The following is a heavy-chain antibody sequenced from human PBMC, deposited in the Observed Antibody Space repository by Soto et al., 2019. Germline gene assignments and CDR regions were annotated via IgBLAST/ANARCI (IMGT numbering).Heavy chain of an antibody. J-gene: IGHJ4*02. CDR1: GGTFNNYA. Sequence: QVQLVQSGAEVKKPGSSVKVSCKASGGTFNNYAISWVRQAPGQGLEWMGGIIPLFGATNYAQHFQGRVTITADKFTSTSYMELSSLKSENTAVYYCARLIGEGYSGTYGLDYWGRGTLVTVSS. D-gene: IGHD2-8*01. CDR3: ARLIGEGYSGTYGLDY. V-gene: IGHV1-69*06. CDR2: IIPLFGAT.